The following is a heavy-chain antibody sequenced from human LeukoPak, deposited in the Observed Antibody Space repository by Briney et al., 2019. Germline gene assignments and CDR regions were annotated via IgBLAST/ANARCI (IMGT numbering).Heavy chain of an antibody. CDR3: ARVEYSSGWYSAFDY. CDR1: GFTFSSYS. D-gene: IGHD6-19*01. Sequence: GGSLRLSCAASGFTFSSYSMNWVRQAPGKGLEWVSYISSSSSTIYYADSVKGRFTISRDNAKNSLYLQMNSLRAEDTAVYYCARVEYSSGWYSAFDYWGQGTLVTVPS. CDR2: ISSSSSTI. V-gene: IGHV3-48*04. J-gene: IGHJ4*02.